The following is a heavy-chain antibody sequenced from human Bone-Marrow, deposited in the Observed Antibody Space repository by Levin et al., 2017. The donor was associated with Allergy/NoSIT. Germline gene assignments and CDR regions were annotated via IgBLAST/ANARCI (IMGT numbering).Heavy chain of an antibody. CDR3: VRGGYQLPSGGIDRYFDL. CDR1: GFSFNSHW. Sequence: GGSLRLSCAASGFSFNSHWMHWVRLVPGKGLVWVSRINGDGSSTDFAESVKGRFTISRDNVKNTLFLQMNSLRVDDTAVYYCVRGGYQLPSGGIDRYFDLWGRGTQVNVSS. V-gene: IGHV3-74*01. J-gene: IGHJ2*01. D-gene: IGHD3-16*02. CDR2: INGDGSST.